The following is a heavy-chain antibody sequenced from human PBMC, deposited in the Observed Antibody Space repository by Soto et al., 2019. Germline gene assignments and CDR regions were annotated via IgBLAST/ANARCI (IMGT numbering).Heavy chain of an antibody. CDR3: ARELGSALVGFYYGLDV. Sequence: EVQLVESGGGLVQPGGSLRLSCEGFGFTFRNYWMTWVRQVPGKGLEWVANIKEDGSKKYHVDSVEGRFSISRDNAKNSVYLQMYGLRAEDTAVYYCARELGSALVGFYYGLDVGGQGTTVTVS. V-gene: IGHV3-7*01. D-gene: IGHD5-18*01. J-gene: IGHJ6*02. CDR1: GFTFRNYW. CDR2: IKEDGSKK.